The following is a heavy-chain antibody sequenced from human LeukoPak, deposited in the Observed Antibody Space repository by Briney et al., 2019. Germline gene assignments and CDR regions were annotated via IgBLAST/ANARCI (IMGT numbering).Heavy chain of an antibody. CDR1: GYTFTSYG. D-gene: IGHD3-10*01. V-gene: IGHV1-46*01. Sequence: ASVKVSCKASGYTFTSYGISWVRQAPGQGLEWMGIINPSGGSTSYAQKFQGRLTMTRDTSTSTVYMELSSLRSEDTAVYYCARTTMVRGVPFDYWGQGTLVTVSS. CDR2: INPSGGST. CDR3: ARTTMVRGVPFDY. J-gene: IGHJ4*02.